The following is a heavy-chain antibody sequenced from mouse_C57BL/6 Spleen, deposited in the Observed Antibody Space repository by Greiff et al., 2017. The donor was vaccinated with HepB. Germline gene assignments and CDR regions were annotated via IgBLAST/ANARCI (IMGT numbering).Heavy chain of an antibody. D-gene: IGHD4-1*01. CDR1: GYAFSSSW. J-gene: IGHJ2*01. CDR3: ARYDWDEDFDY. V-gene: IGHV1-82*01. CDR2: LYPGDGDT. Sequence: VQLVESGPELVKPGASVKISCKASGYAFSSSWMNWVKQRPGKGLEWIGRLYPGDGDTNYNGKFKGKATLTADKSSSSAYMQLSSLTSEDSAVYFCARYDWDEDFDYWGQGTTLTVSS.